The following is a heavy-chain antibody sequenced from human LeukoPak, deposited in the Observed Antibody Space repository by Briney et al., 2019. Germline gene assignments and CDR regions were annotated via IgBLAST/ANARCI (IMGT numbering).Heavy chain of an antibody. V-gene: IGHV3-48*03. Sequence: PGGSLRLSCAASGFIFSSYDMNWVRQAPGRGLEWVSFISRSGTIIYYTDSVKGRFTISRDNAKNSLYPEMNSLRAEDTAVYYCASQYYYDSRSYYNSEWFDPWGQGTPVTVSS. CDR2: ISRSGTII. J-gene: IGHJ5*02. CDR1: GFIFSSYD. D-gene: IGHD3-22*01. CDR3: ASQYYYDSRSYYNSEWFDP.